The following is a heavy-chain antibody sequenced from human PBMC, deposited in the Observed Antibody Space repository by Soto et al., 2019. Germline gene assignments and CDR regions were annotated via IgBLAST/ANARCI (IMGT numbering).Heavy chain of an antibody. D-gene: IGHD1-26*01. CDR2: MNPNSGGT. CDR3: AGDIVGATTAYYYYVRDV. Sequence: ASVKVSCKASGYTFTSYYMHWVRQAPGQGLEWMGWMNPNSGGTNYAQKFQGRVTMTRDTSVSTAYMELSRLRSDDTAVYYCAGDIVGATTAYYYYVRDVWGKGTTVTVS. CDR1: GYTFTSYY. J-gene: IGHJ6*04. V-gene: IGHV1-2*02.